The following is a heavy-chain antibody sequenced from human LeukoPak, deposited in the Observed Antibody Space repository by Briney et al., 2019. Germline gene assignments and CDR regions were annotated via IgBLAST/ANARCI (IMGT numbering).Heavy chain of an antibody. CDR3: ARSSSYDSSGYYSPFDY. V-gene: IGHV5-51*01. CDR2: IHPGDSDT. Sequence: GESLKISCKGSGYIFTSYWIGWVRQMPGKGLEWMGIIHPGDSDTRYSPSFQGQVTISADKSISTAYLQWSSLKASDTAMYYCARSSSYDSSGYYSPFDYWGQGTLVTVSS. J-gene: IGHJ4*02. D-gene: IGHD3-22*01. CDR1: GYIFTSYW.